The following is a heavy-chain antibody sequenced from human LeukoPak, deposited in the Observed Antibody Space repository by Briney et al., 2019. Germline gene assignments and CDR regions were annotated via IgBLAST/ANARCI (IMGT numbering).Heavy chain of an antibody. CDR2: ISSGGSTI. CDR1: GFTFSSFE. CDR3: ARDHAYCGGDCQHWFFDL. J-gene: IGHJ2*01. D-gene: IGHD2-21*02. V-gene: IGHV3-48*03. Sequence: GGSLRLSCAASGFTFSSFEMKWVRQAPGKGLEWVSYISSGGSTIYYADSVKGRFTISRDNAKNSLYLQMNSLSAEDTAVYYCARDHAYCGGDCQHWFFDLWGRGTLVTVSS.